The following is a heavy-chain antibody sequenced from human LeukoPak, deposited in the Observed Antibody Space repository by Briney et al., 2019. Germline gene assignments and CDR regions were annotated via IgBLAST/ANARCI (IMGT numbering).Heavy chain of an antibody. V-gene: IGHV3-7*02. Sequence: GGSLSLSCAASGFTFSNYWMTWVRQAPGKGLEWVANIKPDGSEKYYVDSVKGRFTISRDNAKNSLSLQMNSLRAEDTAVYYCARASGDCWGQGTLVTVSS. CDR1: GFTFSNYW. J-gene: IGHJ4*02. CDR2: IKPDGSEK. CDR3: ARASGDC.